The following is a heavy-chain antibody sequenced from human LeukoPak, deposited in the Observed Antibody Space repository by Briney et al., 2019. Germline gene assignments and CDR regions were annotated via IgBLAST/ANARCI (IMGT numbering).Heavy chain of an antibody. J-gene: IGHJ6*03. Sequence: SSVKVSCKASGGTFSSYAISWVRQAPGQGLEWMGGIIPIFGTANYAQKFQGRVTITTDESTSTAYMELSSLRSEDTAVYYCTRDQGCSSTSCYPTNYYYYYMDVWGKGTTVTVSS. CDR1: GGTFSSYA. D-gene: IGHD2-2*01. CDR3: TRDQGCSSTSCYPTNYYYYYMDV. V-gene: IGHV1-69*05. CDR2: IIPIFGTA.